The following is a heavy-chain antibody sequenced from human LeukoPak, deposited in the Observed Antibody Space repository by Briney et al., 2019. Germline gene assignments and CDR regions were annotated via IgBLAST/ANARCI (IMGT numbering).Heavy chain of an antibody. J-gene: IGHJ4*02. CDR3: AKDIGNYYDSSGPSHY. V-gene: IGHV3-30*02. CDR2: IWYDGSNK. CDR1: GFTFSSYG. D-gene: IGHD3-22*01. Sequence: PGGSRRLSCAASGFTFSSYGMHWVRQAPGKGLEWVAVIWYDGSNKYYADSVKGRFTISRDNSKNTLYLQMNSLRAEDTAVYYCAKDIGNYYDSSGPSHYWGQGTLVTVSS.